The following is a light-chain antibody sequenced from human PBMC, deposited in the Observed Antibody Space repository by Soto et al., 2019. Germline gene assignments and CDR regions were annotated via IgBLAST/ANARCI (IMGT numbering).Light chain of an antibody. CDR1: SSDVGRYDY. V-gene: IGLV2-11*01. CDR3: CSFAGSYTYV. J-gene: IGLJ1*01. Sequence: QSALTQPRSVSGSPGQLVTISCAGTSSDVGRYDYVCWYRQYPGKAAKLIIYVVSERPSGVPDLLSSSKFGNKASLTFSGLQAEDEPDNSCCSFAGSYTYVFGTSTKVNVL. CDR2: VVS.